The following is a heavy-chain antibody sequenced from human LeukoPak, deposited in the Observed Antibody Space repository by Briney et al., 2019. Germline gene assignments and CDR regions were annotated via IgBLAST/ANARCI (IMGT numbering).Heavy chain of an antibody. V-gene: IGHV4-4*07. CDR1: GGSISSYY. Sequence: SETQSLTCTVSGGSISSYYWSWIRQPAGKGLEWIGRIYTSGSTNYNPSLKSRVTMSVDTSKNQFSLKLSSVTAADTAVYYCARDAMVRGVVDPWGQGTLVTVSS. J-gene: IGHJ5*02. CDR2: IYTSGST. CDR3: ARDAMVRGVVDP. D-gene: IGHD3-10*01.